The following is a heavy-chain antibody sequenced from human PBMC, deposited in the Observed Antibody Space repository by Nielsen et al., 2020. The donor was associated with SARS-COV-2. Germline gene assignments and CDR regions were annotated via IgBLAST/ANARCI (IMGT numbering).Heavy chain of an antibody. Sequence: GESLKISCAASGFTFSSYAMHWVRQAPGKGLEWVAVIWYDGSNKYYADSVKGRFTISRDNSKNTLYLQMNSLRAEDTAVYFCARWGHADFDYWGQGTLVTVSS. CDR2: IWYDGSNK. CDR1: GFTFSSYA. CDR3: ARWGHADFDY. J-gene: IGHJ4*02. D-gene: IGHD3-16*01. V-gene: IGHV3-33*08.